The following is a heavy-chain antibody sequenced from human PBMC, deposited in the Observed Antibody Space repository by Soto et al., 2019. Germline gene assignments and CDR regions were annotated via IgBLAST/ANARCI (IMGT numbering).Heavy chain of an antibody. CDR3: ARSATHYYYYYGMDV. D-gene: IGHD2-15*01. CDR1: GYSFTSYW. V-gene: IGHV5-10-1*01. Sequence: GESLKISCKGSGYSFTSYWISWVRQMPGKGLEWMGRIDPSDSYTNYSPSFQGHVTISADKSISTAYLQWSSLKASDTAMYYCARSATHYYYYYGMDVWGQGTTVTV. J-gene: IGHJ6*02. CDR2: IDPSDSYT.